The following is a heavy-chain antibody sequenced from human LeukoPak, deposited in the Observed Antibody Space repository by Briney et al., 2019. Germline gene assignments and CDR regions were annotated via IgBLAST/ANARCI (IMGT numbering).Heavy chain of an antibody. CDR2: IYTSGST. D-gene: IGHD6-6*01. J-gene: IGHJ4*02. CDR1: GGSISSYY. CDR3: ARESYSSSYLFDF. Sequence: SETLSLTCTVSGGSISSYYWSWIRQPAGKGLEWIGRIYTSGSTNYNPSLKSRVIMSVDTSKNQISLKVNSVTAADTAVYYCARESYSSSYLFDFWGQGTLVTVSS. V-gene: IGHV4-4*07.